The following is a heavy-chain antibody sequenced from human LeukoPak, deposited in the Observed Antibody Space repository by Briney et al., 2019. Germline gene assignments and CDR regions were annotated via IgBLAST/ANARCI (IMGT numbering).Heavy chain of an antibody. CDR1: GGSFSGYY. CDR2: INHSGST. Sequence: PSETLSLTCAVYGGSFSGYYWSWIRQPPGKGLEWIGEINHSGSTNYNPSLKSRVTISVDTSKNQFSLKLSSVTAADTAVYYCARGPYSSGWYRGGAANWFDPWGQGTLVTVSS. V-gene: IGHV4-34*01. J-gene: IGHJ5*02. D-gene: IGHD6-19*01. CDR3: ARGPYSSGWYRGGAANWFDP.